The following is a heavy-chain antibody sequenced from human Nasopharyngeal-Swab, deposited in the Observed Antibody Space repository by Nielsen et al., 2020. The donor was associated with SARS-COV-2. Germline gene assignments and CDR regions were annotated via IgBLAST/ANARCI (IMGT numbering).Heavy chain of an antibody. CDR2: IYYSGST. Sequence: SETLSLTCTVSGGSISSGDYYWSWIRQPPGKGLEWIGYIYYSGSTYYNPSLKSRVTISVDTSKNQFSLKLSSVTAADTAVYYCASVSPVWLGELLYPNWFDPWGQGTLVTVSS. CDR1: GGSISSGDYY. V-gene: IGHV4-30-4*01. D-gene: IGHD3-10*01. J-gene: IGHJ5*02. CDR3: ASVSPVWLGELLYPNWFDP.